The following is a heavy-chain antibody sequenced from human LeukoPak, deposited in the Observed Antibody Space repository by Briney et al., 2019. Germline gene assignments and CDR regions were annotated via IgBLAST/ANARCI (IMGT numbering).Heavy chain of an antibody. CDR3: ARDPGSSAFDS. J-gene: IGHJ4*02. V-gene: IGHV3-7*01. CDR2: INQDGSVR. Sequence: GGSLRLSCAASGFTFSSYWMSWVRQTPEKGLEFVANINQDGSVRNYVDSVKGRFTISRDNAEKSLHLQMNSLRADDTAVYYCARDPGSSAFDSWGQGTLVTVSS. CDR1: GFTFSSYW. D-gene: IGHD5/OR15-5a*01.